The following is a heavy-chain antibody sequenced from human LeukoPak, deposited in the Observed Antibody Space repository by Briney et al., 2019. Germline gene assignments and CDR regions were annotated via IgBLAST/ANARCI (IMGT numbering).Heavy chain of an antibody. J-gene: IGHJ4*02. CDR1: GGSISSYY. D-gene: IGHD4-23*01. V-gene: IGHV4-59*01. CDR2: TYYSGST. Sequence: PSETLSLTCTVSGGSISSYYWSWIRQPPGKGLEWIGYTYYSGSTNYNPSLKSRVTISVDTSKNQFSLKLSSVTAADTAVYYCVREYGGNSWFNYWGQGTLVTVSS. CDR3: VREYGGNSWFNY.